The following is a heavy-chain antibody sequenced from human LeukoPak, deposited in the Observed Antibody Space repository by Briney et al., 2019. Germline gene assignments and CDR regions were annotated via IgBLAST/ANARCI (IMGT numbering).Heavy chain of an antibody. V-gene: IGHV4-59*01. Sequence: SETLSLTCTVSGGSISSFYWSWIRQPPGKGLEWIGYIYYSGSTNYNPSLKSRVTISVDTSTNQFSLKLSSVTAADTAVYYCARHGTSGTNLNWFDPWGQGTLVTVSS. J-gene: IGHJ5*02. CDR3: ARHGTSGTNLNWFDP. CDR2: IYYSGST. D-gene: IGHD1-1*01. CDR1: GGSISSFY.